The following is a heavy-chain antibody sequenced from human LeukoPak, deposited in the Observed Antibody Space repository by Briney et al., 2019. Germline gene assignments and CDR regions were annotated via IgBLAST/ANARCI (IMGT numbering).Heavy chain of an antibody. J-gene: IGHJ6*03. CDR2: IIPIFGTT. CDR3: ARDRWPVTRIHYYYSMDV. V-gene: IGHV1-69*06. Sequence: SVKVSCKASGGTLSNYAISWVRQAPGQGLEWMGGIIPIFGTTNYAQKFQGRVTITADKSTTTAYMELSSLRSDDTAVYYCARDRWPVTRIHYYYSMDVWGKGTTVTVSS. CDR1: GGTLSNYA. D-gene: IGHD4-17*01.